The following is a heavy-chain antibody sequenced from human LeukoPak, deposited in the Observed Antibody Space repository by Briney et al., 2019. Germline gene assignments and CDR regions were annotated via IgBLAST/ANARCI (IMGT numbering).Heavy chain of an antibody. J-gene: IGHJ4*02. V-gene: IGHV3-23*01. CDR3: ARGEAAATGHY. D-gene: IGHD6-13*01. CDR2: ISASGGVT. CDR1: GFTFSSYA. Sequence: GGSLRLSCAASGFTFSSYAMSWVRQAPGKGLEWVSGISASGGVTYSAESVRGRFTISRDNSKNTLYLQMNSLRAEDTAVYYCARGEAAATGHYWGQGTLVTVSS.